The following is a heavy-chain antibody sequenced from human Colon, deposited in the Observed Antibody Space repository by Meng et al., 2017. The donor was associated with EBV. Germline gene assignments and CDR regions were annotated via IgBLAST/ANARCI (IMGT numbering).Heavy chain of an antibody. Sequence: SGAGLWNPWGTLSLTCAFSGTSISTSNWWSWIRQSPGEGLEWIGAIYHNGQTNYNPSLKSRVSMSVDESKNEFSLNLKSVTAADTAVYYCARDGGVTHIPWGQGVLVTVSS. D-gene: IGHD2-8*02. V-gene: IGHV4-4*02. CDR3: ARDGGVTHIP. CDR1: GTSISTSNW. J-gene: IGHJ5*02. CDR2: IYHNGQT.